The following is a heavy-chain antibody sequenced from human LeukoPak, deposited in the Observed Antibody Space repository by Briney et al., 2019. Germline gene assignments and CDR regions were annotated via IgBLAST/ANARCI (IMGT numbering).Heavy chain of an antibody. J-gene: IGHJ1*01. CDR3: ARGISRRYRIAAAGTPFQH. D-gene: IGHD6-13*01. CDR2: INHSGST. Sequence: SETLSLTCAVYGGSFSGYYWSWIRQPPGKGLEWIGEINHSGSTNYNPSLKSRVTISVDTSKNQFSLKLSSVTAADTAVYYCARGISRRYRIAAAGTPFQHWGQGTLVTVSS. V-gene: IGHV4-34*01. CDR1: GGSFSGYY.